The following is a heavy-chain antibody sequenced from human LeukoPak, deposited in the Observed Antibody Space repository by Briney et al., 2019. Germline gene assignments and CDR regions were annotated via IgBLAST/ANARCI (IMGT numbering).Heavy chain of an antibody. CDR1: GFTFSSYG. D-gene: IGHD1-26*01. J-gene: IGHJ4*02. Sequence: GGSLRLSCAASGFTFSSYGMHWVRQAPGKGLEWVAVIWYDGSNKYYADSVKGRFTISRDNSKNTLYLQMNSLRAEDTAVYYCAKDASPWELSYFDYWGQGTLVTVSS. V-gene: IGHV3-33*06. CDR2: IWYDGSNK. CDR3: AKDASPWELSYFDY.